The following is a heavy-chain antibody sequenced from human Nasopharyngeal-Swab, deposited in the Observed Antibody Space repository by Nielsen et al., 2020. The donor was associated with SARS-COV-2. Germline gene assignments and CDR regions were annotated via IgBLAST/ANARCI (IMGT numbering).Heavy chain of an antibody. J-gene: IGHJ4*02. V-gene: IGHV4-4*02. CDR2: IYHSGST. CDR1: GGSISSSNW. D-gene: IGHD6-13*01. CDR3: AGVSPGSSWYPYYFDY. Sequence: SETLSLTCAVSGGSISSSNWWSWVRQPPGKGLEWIGEIYHSGSTNYNPSLKSRVTISVDKSKNQFSLKLSSVTAADTAVYYCAGVSPGSSWYPYYFDYWGQGTLVTVSS.